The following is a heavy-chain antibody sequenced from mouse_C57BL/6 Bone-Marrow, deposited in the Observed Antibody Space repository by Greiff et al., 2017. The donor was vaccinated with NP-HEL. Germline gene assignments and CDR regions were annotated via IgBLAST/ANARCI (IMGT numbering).Heavy chain of an antibody. J-gene: IGHJ2*01. Sequence: QVQLKESGAELVKPGASVKISCKASGYAFSSYWMNWVKQRPGKGLEWIGQIYPGDGDTNYNGKFKGKATLTADKSSSTAYMQLSSLTSEDSAVYFCARYYGGGYCFDYWGQGTTLTVSA. CDR3: ARYYGGGYCFDY. CDR2: IYPGDGDT. D-gene: IGHD1-1*01. V-gene: IGHV1-80*01. CDR1: GYAFSSYW.